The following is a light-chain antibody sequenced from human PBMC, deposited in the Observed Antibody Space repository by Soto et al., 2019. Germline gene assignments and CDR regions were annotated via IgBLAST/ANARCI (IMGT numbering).Light chain of an antibody. J-gene: IGKJ2*01. CDR3: HQFGSSPLAFT. V-gene: IGKV3-20*01. CDR1: QSVSTRY. Sequence: ESMLTQSPGTLSLSPGERATLSCRASQSVSTRYLAWYQQKPSQAPRLLIYGASIRAAGIPDRFSGSGSGAAFTLSISRLEPEDFAVYYCHQFGSSPLAFTFGHGTKLEI. CDR2: GAS.